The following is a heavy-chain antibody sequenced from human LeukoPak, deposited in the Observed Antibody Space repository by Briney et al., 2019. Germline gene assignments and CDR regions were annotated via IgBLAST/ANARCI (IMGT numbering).Heavy chain of an antibody. CDR1: SGSITSYY. J-gene: IGHJ4*02. CDR2: IHTSGST. D-gene: IGHD3/OR15-3a*01. CDR3: ARQTGSGLFILP. V-gene: IGHV4-4*07. Sequence: SETLSLTCTVSSGSITSYYWSWIRQPAGKGLEWIGRIHTSGSTNYNPSLKSRVTISVDTSKNQFSLRLTSVTAADTAVYYCARQTGSGLFILPGGQGTLVTVSS.